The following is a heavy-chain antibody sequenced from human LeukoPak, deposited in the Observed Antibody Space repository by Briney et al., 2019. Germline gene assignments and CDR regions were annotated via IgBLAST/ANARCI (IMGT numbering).Heavy chain of an antibody. D-gene: IGHD5-18*01. Sequence: GRSLRLSCSASGFTFSSFGMHWVRQAPGKGLEWVAIISYDGSDKDYADSVKGRFTISRDNSKNTLYLQMNSLRAEDTAVYYCARRYTYGTDYWGQGTLVTVSS. CDR1: GFTFSSFG. J-gene: IGHJ4*02. V-gene: IGHV3-30*03. CDR3: ARRYTYGTDY. CDR2: ISYDGSDK.